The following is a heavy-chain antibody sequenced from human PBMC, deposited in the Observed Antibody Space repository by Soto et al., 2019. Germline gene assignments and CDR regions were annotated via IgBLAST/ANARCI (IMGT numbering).Heavy chain of an antibody. CDR1: GGSISSYY. J-gene: IGHJ4*02. D-gene: IGHD2-2*01. V-gene: IGHV4-59*01. CDR3: AREFCTSSRCYGLDY. Sequence: SETLSLTCSVSGGSISSYYWNWIRQSPGKGLERIGNLYYSGSTNYNPSLKSRVTISVDTSKNQLSLKLSSVTAADTAMYYCAREFCTSSRCYGLDYWGQGTLVTVS. CDR2: LYYSGST.